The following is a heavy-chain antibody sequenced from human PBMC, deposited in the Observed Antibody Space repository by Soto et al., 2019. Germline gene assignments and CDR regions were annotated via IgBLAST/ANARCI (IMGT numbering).Heavy chain of an antibody. J-gene: IGHJ6*02. CDR1: GGSISSNY. V-gene: IGHV4-59*01. CDR3: ARSYPNTIFGVVPSRGLDV. D-gene: IGHD3-3*01. CDR2: IYYTEST. Sequence: SETLSLTCIVSGGSISSNYWSWIRQPPGKGLEWIGYIYYTESTNFNPSLKNRVIISVDTSKNQFSLKLSSVTAADTAVYYCARSYPNTIFGVVPSRGLDVWGQGTTVTVSS.